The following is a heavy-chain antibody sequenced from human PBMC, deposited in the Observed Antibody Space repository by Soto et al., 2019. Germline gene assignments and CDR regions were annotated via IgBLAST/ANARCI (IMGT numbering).Heavy chain of an antibody. CDR2: MNPLNGDT. Sequence: QVQLVQSGAEVKKPGASVKVSCKASGYTFTTYSMHWVRQAPGQRLEWMGWMNPLNGDTKYSQRFQGRLTMIRDTSASTAYMELSSLRSEDTAIYYCARGNSGAFDIWGQGTMVTVSS. V-gene: IGHV1-3*01. CDR3: ARGNSGAFDI. CDR1: GYTFTTYS. D-gene: IGHD6-19*01. J-gene: IGHJ3*02.